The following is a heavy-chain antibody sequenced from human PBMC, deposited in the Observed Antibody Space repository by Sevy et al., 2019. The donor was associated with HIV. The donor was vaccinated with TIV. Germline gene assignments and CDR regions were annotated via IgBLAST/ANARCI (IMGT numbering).Heavy chain of an antibody. CDR1: GFKFSAAA. CDR2: IRREGKNYAT. CDR3: TKHSHADY. J-gene: IGHJ4*02. V-gene: IGHV3-73*01. Sequence: GGSLRLSCAASGFKFSAAAMHWVRQASGKGLEWVGRIRREGKNYATAYDVSVTGRFTVYRDESMKMVFLQMSSLKTEDMAVYYCTKHSHADYWGGGTVVFVSS.